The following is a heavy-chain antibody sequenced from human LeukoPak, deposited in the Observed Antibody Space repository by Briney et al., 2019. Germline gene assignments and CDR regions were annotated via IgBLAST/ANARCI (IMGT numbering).Heavy chain of an antibody. J-gene: IGHJ4*02. CDR1: GYTFTGYY. CDR3: ARDYVDSSIDY. Sequence: ASVTVSCKASGYTFTGYYMHWVRQAPGQGLEWMGWINPNSGDTNYAQKFQGRATMTRDTSITTAYMELSRLRSDDTAVYYCARDYVDSSIDYWGQGTLVTVSS. D-gene: IGHD4-11*01. V-gene: IGHV1-2*02. CDR2: INPNSGDT.